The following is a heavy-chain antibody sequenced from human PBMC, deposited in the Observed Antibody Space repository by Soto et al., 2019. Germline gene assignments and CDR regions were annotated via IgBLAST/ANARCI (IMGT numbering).Heavy chain of an antibody. D-gene: IGHD3-10*01. CDR2: VYDSGST. V-gene: IGHV4-59*02. Sequence: SETLSLTCSVSGASVNSYHWNWIRLPPGKGLEWIGYVYDSGSTKYSPSLKSRVTISLDTSKNQFSLQLSSVTAADTAVYYCARGWPGREFEFDNWGQGTLVTVSS. J-gene: IGHJ4*02. CDR3: ARGWPGREFEFDN. CDR1: GASVNSYH.